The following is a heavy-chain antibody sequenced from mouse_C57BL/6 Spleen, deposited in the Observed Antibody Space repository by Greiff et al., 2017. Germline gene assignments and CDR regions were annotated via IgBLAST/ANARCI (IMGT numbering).Heavy chain of an antibody. CDR3: TRGLDP. J-gene: IGHJ2*01. CDR2: IDPETGGT. Sequence: SGAELVRPGASVTLSCKASGYTFTDYEMHWVKQTPVHGLEWIGAIDPETGGTAYNQKFKGKAILTADKSSSTAYMELRSLTSEDSAVYYCTRGLDPWGQGTTLTVSS. V-gene: IGHV1-15*01. CDR1: GYTFTDYE. D-gene: IGHD3-1*01.